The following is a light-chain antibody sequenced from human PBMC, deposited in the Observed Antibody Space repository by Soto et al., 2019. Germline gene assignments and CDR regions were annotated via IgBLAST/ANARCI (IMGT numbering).Light chain of an antibody. Sequence: DTVMTQSPVTLSVSPGERVTLSCRASQGIISNLAWYQQKRGQAPRVLIYGASTRATGVPDRFSGSGSGTEFTLTITSLQSEDSEIYYCQQYYDWHRKFGKGTKGDI. V-gene: IGKV3-15*01. J-gene: IGKJ1*01. CDR3: QQYYDWHRK. CDR2: GAS. CDR1: QGIISN.